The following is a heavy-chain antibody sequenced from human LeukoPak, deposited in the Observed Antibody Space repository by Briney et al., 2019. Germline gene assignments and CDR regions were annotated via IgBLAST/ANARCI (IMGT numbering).Heavy chain of an antibody. V-gene: IGHV3-48*03. J-gene: IGHJ4*02. CDR1: GFTFSSYE. Sequence: GGSLRLSCAASGFTFSSYEMNWVRQAPGKGLEWLSYISSSGSTMYYADSVKGRFTISRDNAKNSLYLQMNSLRAEDTAVYYCARDHYYDSSGYYYWGQGTLVTVSS. CDR3: ARDHYYDSSGYYY. CDR2: ISSSGSTM. D-gene: IGHD3-22*01.